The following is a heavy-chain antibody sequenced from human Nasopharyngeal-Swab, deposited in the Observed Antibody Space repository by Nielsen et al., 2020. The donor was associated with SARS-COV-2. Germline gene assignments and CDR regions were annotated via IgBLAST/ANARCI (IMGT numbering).Heavy chain of an antibody. V-gene: IGHV4-39*01. Sequence: WIRQPPGKGLEWIGSIYYSGSTYYTPSLKSRVTISVDTSKNQFSLKLSSVTAADTAVYYCALETPGIAVAGTTTIDYWGQGTLVTVSS. CDR3: ALETPGIAVAGTTTIDY. CDR2: IYYSGST. J-gene: IGHJ4*02. D-gene: IGHD6-19*01.